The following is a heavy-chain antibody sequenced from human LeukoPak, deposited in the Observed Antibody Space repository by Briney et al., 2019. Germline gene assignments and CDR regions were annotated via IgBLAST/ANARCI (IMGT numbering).Heavy chain of an antibody. D-gene: IGHD2-21*02. Sequence: GASVKVSCKASGYTFTSYSISWVRQAPGQGLEWMGWISVYNGNTNYAQKLQGRVTMTTDTSTSTAYMELRSLRSDDTAVYYCARVDIVVVTAIGTLDYWGQGTLVTVSS. CDR1: GYTFTSYS. J-gene: IGHJ4*02. V-gene: IGHV1-18*01. CDR3: ARVDIVVVTAIGTLDY. CDR2: ISVYNGNT.